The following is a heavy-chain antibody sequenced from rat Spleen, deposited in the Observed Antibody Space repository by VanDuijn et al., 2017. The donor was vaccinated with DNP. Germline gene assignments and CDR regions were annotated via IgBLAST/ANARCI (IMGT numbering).Heavy chain of an antibody. CDR1: GFSLTNYG. Sequence: QVQLKESGPGLVQPSQTLSLTCTVSGFSLTNYGINWVRQPPGKGLEWIAAISSGGSTYSNSALKSRLSISRDTSKSQVFLKMNSLQTEDTAIYFCMSVAMDAWGQGTSVTVSS. J-gene: IGHJ4*01. CDR3: MSVAMDA. V-gene: IGHV2S12*01. CDR2: ISSGGST.